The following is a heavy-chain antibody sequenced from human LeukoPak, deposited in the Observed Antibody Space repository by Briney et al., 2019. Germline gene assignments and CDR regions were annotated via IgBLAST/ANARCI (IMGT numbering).Heavy chain of an antibody. CDR1: GYTFTSYA. V-gene: IGHV1-3*01. D-gene: IGHD1-26*01. Sequence: ASVKVSCKASGYTFTSYAMHWVRQAPGQRLEWMGWINAGNGNTKYSQKLQGRVTMTTDTSTSTAYMELRSLRSDDTAVYYCARGIWYSGSSGPVFDYWGQGTLVTVSS. CDR3: ARGIWYSGSSGPVFDY. CDR2: INAGNGNT. J-gene: IGHJ4*02.